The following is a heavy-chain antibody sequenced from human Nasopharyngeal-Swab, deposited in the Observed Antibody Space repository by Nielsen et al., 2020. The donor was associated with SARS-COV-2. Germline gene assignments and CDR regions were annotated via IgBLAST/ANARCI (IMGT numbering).Heavy chain of an antibody. J-gene: IGHJ4*02. D-gene: IGHD4-23*01. CDR2: INPSGGST. V-gene: IGHV1-46*01. CDR1: GYTFTSYF. CDR3: ARDSTVVTRGLFDY. Sequence: ASVKVSCKASGYTFTSYFMDWVRQAPGQGLEWMGIINPSGGSTSYTQKFQGRVTMTRDTSTSTVYMELSSLRSEDTAVYYCARDSTVVTRGLFDYWGQGTLVTVSS.